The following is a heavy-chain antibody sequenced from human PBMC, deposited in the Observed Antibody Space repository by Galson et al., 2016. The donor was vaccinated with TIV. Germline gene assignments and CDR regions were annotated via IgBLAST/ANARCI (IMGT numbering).Heavy chain of an antibody. CDR3: VKEYCDGDWRFDP. CDR2: IHSSGST. V-gene: IGHV4-30-4*01. CDR1: GDSISSGYYY. D-gene: IGHD2-21*02. J-gene: IGHJ5*02. Sequence: LSLTCTVSGDSISSGYYYWSWIRQHPGKGLEWIGYIHSSGSTYYRPSLKGRLMISLDAAQNQFSLRLTSVTAVDTAVYYCVKEYCDGDWRFDPWGQGSLVTV.